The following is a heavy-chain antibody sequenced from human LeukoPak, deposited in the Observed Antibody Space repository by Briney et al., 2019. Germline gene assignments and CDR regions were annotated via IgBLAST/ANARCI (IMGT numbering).Heavy chain of an antibody. CDR1: GFGFGDHG. D-gene: IGHD2-2*01. V-gene: IGHV3-20*04. CDR2: VNWSGGST. Sequence: GGSLRLSCSASGFGFGDHGMSWVRQVPGKGLEWVSGVNWSGGSTGYADPVRGRFTISRDNAKNSLYLQMDSLTAEDTALYYCARAPITSPFYFDHWGQGTLVTVSS. J-gene: IGHJ4*02. CDR3: ARAPITSPFYFDH.